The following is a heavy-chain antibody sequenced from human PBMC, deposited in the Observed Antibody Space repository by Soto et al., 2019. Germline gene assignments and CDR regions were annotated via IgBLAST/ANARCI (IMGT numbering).Heavy chain of an antibody. Sequence: PGGALRLSCAASGFTFSDSFMSWSRQTPGKGLEWLSYISGRDGNIYYADSVRGRFTISRDNAKNSVYLQMNSLRAEDTAVYYCAGDQGPNYMAVWGKGTTVTVS. CDR2: ISGRDGNI. J-gene: IGHJ6*03. CDR3: AGDQGPNYMAV. V-gene: IGHV3-11*01. CDR1: GFTFSDSF.